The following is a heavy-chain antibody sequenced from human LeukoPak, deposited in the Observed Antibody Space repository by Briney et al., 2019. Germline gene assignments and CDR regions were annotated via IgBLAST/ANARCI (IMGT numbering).Heavy chain of an antibody. D-gene: IGHD4-17*01. CDR2: IYTSGST. Sequence: SETLSLTCTVSGGSISSGSYYWSWIRQPAGKGLEWIGRIYTSGSTNYNPSLKSRVTISVDTSKNQFSLKLSSVTAADTAVYYCAREDYGEKVDYWGQGTLVTVSS. CDR1: GGSISSGSYY. CDR3: AREDYGEKVDY. J-gene: IGHJ4*02. V-gene: IGHV4-61*02.